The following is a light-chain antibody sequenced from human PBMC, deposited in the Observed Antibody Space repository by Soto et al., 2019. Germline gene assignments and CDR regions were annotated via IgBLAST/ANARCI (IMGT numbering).Light chain of an antibody. J-gene: IGLJ1*01. CDR3: SSYTSSSTYV. CDR2: DVR. CDR1: SSDVGGYNF. V-gene: IGLV2-14*01. Sequence: QSALTQPASVSGSPGQSITISCTGTSSDVGGYNFVSWYQQHPGKAPKLMIYDVRNRPSGVSNRFSGSKSVNTASPTISGLQAEDEADYYSSSYTSSSTYVFGTGTKVTVL.